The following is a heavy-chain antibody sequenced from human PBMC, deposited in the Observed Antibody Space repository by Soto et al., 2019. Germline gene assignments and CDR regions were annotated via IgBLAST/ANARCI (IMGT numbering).Heavy chain of an antibody. CDR2: IKHDGSES. J-gene: IGHJ4*02. V-gene: IGHV3-7*05. CDR3: ATFRDY. Sequence: GGSLRLSCAASGFTFSSYWMTWVRQAPGKALEWLANIKHDGSESNYVDSVKGRLTISRDNAENSVYLQMNSLRAEDTAVYYCATFRDYWGQGTLVTVSS. CDR1: GFTFSSYW.